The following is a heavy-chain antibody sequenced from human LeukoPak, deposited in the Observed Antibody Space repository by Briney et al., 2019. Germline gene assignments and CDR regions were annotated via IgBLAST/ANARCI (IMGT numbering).Heavy chain of an antibody. CDR1: GFTFSTYE. D-gene: IGHD2-21*01. J-gene: IGHJ4*02. CDR2: ISYDGSVM. V-gene: IGHV3-48*03. CDR3: ARDTDCGFSRCYRWHSFDY. Sequence: QPGGSLTLSCAASGFTFSTYEMNWVRQAPGKGLEWVSYISYDGSVMHYGDSVKGRFTISRDNAKNSLYLQMNGLRAEDTAVYYCARDTDCGFSRCYRWHSFDYWGQGTLVTVSS.